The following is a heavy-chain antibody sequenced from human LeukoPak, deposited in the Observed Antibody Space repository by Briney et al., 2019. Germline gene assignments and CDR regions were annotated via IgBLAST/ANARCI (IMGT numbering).Heavy chain of an antibody. CDR3: ARVSGGTTRPFDY. Sequence: PSGTLSLTCAVSGASITTTNWWTWVRQPPGKGLEWIGEINHSWSTIYNPSLKSRVTISVDKSKNRFSQQLSSVTAADTAVYYCARVSGGTTRPFDYWGQGTLVTVSS. CDR2: INHSWST. CDR1: GASITTTNW. J-gene: IGHJ4*02. D-gene: IGHD4-17*01. V-gene: IGHV4-4*02.